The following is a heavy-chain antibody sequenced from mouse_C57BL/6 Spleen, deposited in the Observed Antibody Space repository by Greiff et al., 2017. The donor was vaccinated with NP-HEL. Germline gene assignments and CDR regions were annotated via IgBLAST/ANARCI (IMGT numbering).Heavy chain of an antibody. CDR2: IDPSDSET. CDR3: AIYDGYRGYFDV. V-gene: IGHV1-52*01. J-gene: IGHJ1*03. D-gene: IGHD2-3*01. Sequence: QVQLKQPGAELVRPGSSVKLSCKASGYTFTSYWMHWVKQRPIQGLEWIGNIDPSDSETHYNQKFKDKATLTVDKSSSTAYMQLSSLTSEDSAVYYCAIYDGYRGYFDVWGTGTTVTVSS. CDR1: GYTFTSYW.